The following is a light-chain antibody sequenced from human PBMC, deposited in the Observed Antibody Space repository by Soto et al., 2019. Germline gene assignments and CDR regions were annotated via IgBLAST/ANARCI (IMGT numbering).Light chain of an antibody. CDR2: AAS. V-gene: IGKV3-20*01. CDR1: QSVSSSY. Sequence: EIVLTQSPGTLSLSPGERATLSCRASQSVSSSYLAWYQQKVGQAPRLLIYAASSRATGIPDRFSGSGSGTDFTLTISRLEPEDFAVYYCQQYDNSPQVTFGQGTRLEIK. J-gene: IGKJ5*01. CDR3: QQYDNSPQVT.